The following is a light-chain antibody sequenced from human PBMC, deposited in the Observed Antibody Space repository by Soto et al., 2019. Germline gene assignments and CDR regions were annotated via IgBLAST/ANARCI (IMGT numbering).Light chain of an antibody. J-gene: IGKJ1*01. Sequence: DVVMTQTPLSLSVAPGQPASISCNSIHSLLHITGETFLFWYLQKPGQSPQLLIYEVSTRVSGVPDRFSGSGSGTDFTLTISRLEPEDFAVYYCQQYGSSGTFGQGTKV. V-gene: IGKV2-29*01. CDR2: EVS. CDR1: HSLLHITGETF. CDR3: QQYGSSGT.